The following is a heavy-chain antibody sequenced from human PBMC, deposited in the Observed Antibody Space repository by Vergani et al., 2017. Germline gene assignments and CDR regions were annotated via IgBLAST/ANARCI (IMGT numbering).Heavy chain of an antibody. V-gene: IGHV3-23*01. Sequence: EVQLLESGGNLVQPGGSLRLSCAASGFTFTNFAMTWVRQAPGEGLEWVSGISGSGGFTYYADSVKGRFTISRDNSKNTMFLQMNNLRAEDTAVYYCVRDRGCATISCYFSGAFDYWGLGTLVSVSS. D-gene: IGHD2-2*01. CDR1: GFTFTNFA. CDR3: VRDRGCATISCYFSGAFDY. J-gene: IGHJ4*02. CDR2: ISGSGGFT.